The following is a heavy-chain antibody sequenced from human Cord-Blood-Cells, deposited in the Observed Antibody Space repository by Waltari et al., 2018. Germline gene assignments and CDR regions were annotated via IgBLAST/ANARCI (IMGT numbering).Heavy chain of an antibody. Sequence: QVQLVESGGGVVQPGRSLRLSCAASGLTFSSYGMHCVRQAPGKGLEWVAVIWYDGSNKYYADSVKGRFTISRDNSKNTLYLQMNSLRAEDTAVYYCARDSRTGDGAFDIWGQGTMVTVSS. CDR1: GLTFSSYG. J-gene: IGHJ3*02. CDR2: IWYDGSNK. CDR3: ARDSRTGDGAFDI. V-gene: IGHV3-33*01. D-gene: IGHD7-27*01.